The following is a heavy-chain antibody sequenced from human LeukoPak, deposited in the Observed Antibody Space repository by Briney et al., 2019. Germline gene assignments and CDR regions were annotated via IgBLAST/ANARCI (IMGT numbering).Heavy chain of an antibody. Sequence: PGGSLRLSCAASGFSFSNYAMSWVRQVPGKGLEWVSAISGSGGSTYYADSVKGRFTISRDNSKNTLYLQMNSLRAEDTAVYYCAKRYYDILTGPFGYWGQGTLVTVSS. CDR1: GFSFSNYA. CDR3: AKRYYDILTGPFGY. CDR2: ISGSGGST. J-gene: IGHJ4*02. V-gene: IGHV3-23*01. D-gene: IGHD3-9*01.